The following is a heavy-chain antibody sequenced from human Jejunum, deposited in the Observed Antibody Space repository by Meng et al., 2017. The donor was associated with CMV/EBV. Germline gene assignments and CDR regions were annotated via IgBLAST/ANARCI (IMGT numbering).Heavy chain of an antibody. CDR3: ARNARGSGY. CDR2: IKQDGSEK. J-gene: IGHJ4*02. D-gene: IGHD3-10*01. CDR1: GFTFSTYW. V-gene: IGHV3-7*01. Sequence: SCAASGFTFSTYWMTWVRQAPGKGLEWVANIKQDGSEKYYVDSVKGRFTISRGNAKNSLFLQMNSLRAEDTAMYYCARNARGSGYWGQGTLVTVSS.